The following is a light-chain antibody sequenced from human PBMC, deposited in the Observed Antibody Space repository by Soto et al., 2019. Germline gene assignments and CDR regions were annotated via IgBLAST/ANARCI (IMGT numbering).Light chain of an antibody. CDR2: HDS. Sequence: SYELTQPPSVSVAPGQTARITCGGNNIGSKSVHWYQQKAGQAPEVVVFHDSDRPSGIPERFSGSKYGTTATLTISRVEAGDEADYYCQVWDRSRDVIFGGGTQLTVL. CDR3: QVWDRSRDVI. V-gene: IGLV3-21*02. CDR1: NIGSKS. J-gene: IGLJ2*01.